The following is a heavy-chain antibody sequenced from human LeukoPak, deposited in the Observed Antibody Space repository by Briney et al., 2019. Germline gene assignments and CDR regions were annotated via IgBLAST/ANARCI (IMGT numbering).Heavy chain of an antibody. J-gene: IGHJ5*02. Sequence: PGGSLRLSCAASGFTVSSNYMSWVRQAPGKGLEWVSVIYSGGSTYYADSVKGRFTIYRDNSKNTLYLQMNSLRAEDTAVYYCARLVSAAGTRWFDPWGQGTLVTVSS. CDR1: GFTVSSNY. D-gene: IGHD6-13*01. V-gene: IGHV3-53*01. CDR2: IYSGGST. CDR3: ARLVSAAGTRWFDP.